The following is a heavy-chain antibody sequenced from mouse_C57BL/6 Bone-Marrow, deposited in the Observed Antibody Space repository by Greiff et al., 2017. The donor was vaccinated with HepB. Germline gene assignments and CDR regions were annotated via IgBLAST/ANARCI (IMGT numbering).Heavy chain of an antibody. J-gene: IGHJ3*01. D-gene: IGHD1-1*01. Sequence: DVHLVESGGDLVKPGGSLKLSCAASGFTFSSYGMSWVRQTPDKRLEWVATISSGGSYTYYPDSVKGRFTISRDNAKNTLYLQMSSLKSEDTAMYYCARRGGSSSWFAYWGQGTLVTVSA. CDR2: ISSGGSYT. CDR3: ARRGGSSSWFAY. CDR1: GFTFSSYG. V-gene: IGHV5-6*01.